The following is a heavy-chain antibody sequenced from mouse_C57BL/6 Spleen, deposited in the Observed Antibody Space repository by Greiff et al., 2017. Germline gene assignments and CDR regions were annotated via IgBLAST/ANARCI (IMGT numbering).Heavy chain of an antibody. Sequence: QVQLKQPGAELVKPGASVKLSCKASGYTFTSYGMHWVKQRPGRGLEWIGRIDPNSGGTKYNEKFKSKATLTVDKPSSTAYMQLSSLTSEDSAVYYCATGLTTVVGPLDYWGQGTTLTASA. J-gene: IGHJ2*01. CDR1: GYTFTSYG. D-gene: IGHD1-1*01. V-gene: IGHV1-72*01. CDR2: IDPNSGGT. CDR3: ATGLTTVVGPLDY.